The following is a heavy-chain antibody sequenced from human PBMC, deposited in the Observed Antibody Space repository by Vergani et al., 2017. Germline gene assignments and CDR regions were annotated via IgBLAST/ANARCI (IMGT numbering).Heavy chain of an antibody. CDR2: INPSGGST. CDR3: NLGGYYYYYMDV. V-gene: IGHV1-46*01. Sequence: QVQLVQSGAEVKKPGASVKVSCKASGYTFTSYYMHWVRQAPGQGLEWMGIINPSGGSTSYAQKFQGRVTMTRETSTSTVYMELSSLRSEDTAVYYCNLGGYYYYYMDVWGKGTTVTVSS. J-gene: IGHJ6*03. CDR1: GYTFTSYY.